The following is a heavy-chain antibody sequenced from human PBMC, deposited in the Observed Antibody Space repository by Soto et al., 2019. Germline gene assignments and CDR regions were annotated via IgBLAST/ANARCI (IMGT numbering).Heavy chain of an antibody. CDR2: IYYSGST. Sequence: PSETLSLTCTVSGGSISSGGYYWSWIRQHPGKGLEWIGYIYYSGSTYYNPSLKSRVTFSVDTSKNQFSLKLSSVTAADTAVYYCAGLLDFALADYWGQGTLVTVSS. J-gene: IGHJ4*02. CDR1: GGSISSGGYY. V-gene: IGHV4-31*03. D-gene: IGHD1-1*01. CDR3: AGLLDFALADY.